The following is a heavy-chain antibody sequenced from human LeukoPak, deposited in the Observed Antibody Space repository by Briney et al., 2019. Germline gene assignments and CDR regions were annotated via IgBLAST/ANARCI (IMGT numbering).Heavy chain of an antibody. J-gene: IGHJ4*02. CDR3: ARDPSTGTFDY. Sequence: PGGSLRLSCAASGFTFTIYAMTWVRQAPGKGLEWVSGIYGSGQTTYYADSVKGRFTISRDNSKNTLYLQMNSLRAEDTAGYYCARDPSTGTFDYWGQGTLVTVSS. V-gene: IGHV3-23*01. CDR2: IYGSGQTT. CDR1: GFTFTIYA. D-gene: IGHD3-10*01.